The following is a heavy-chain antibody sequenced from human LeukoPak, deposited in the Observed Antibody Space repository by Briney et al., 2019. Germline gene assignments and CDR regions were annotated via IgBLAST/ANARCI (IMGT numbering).Heavy chain of an antibody. CDR3: AREDYYDSSGYLEQGYFDY. V-gene: IGHV4-4*02. CDR2: IYHSGST. Sequence: SETLSLTCAVSGGSISSSNWWSWVRQPPGEGLEWIGEIYHSGSTNYNPSLKSRVTISVDKSKNQFSLKLSSVTAADTAVYYCAREDYYDSSGYLEQGYFDYWGQGTLVTVSS. J-gene: IGHJ4*02. D-gene: IGHD3-22*01. CDR1: GGSISSSNW.